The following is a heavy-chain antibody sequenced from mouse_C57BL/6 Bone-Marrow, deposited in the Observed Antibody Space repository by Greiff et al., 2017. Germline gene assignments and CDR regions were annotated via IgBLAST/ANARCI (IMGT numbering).Heavy chain of an antibody. Sequence: EVKLMESGAELVRPGASVKLSCTASGFNIKDDYMHWVKQRPDQGLEWIGWIDPENGDTEYASKFQGKATIPADTSSNTAYLPLSSLTSEDTAVYYCTTIITTGYWGQGTTLTVSS. V-gene: IGHV14-4*01. CDR3: TTIITTGY. J-gene: IGHJ2*01. CDR1: GFNIKDDY. CDR2: IDPENGDT. D-gene: IGHD1-2*01.